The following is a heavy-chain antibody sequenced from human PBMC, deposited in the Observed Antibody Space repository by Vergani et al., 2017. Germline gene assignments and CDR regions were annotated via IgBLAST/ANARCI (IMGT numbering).Heavy chain of an antibody. CDR2: ISYDGSNK. CDR3: ARDTCDSSGYCHYYYMDV. V-gene: IGHV3-30-3*01. J-gene: IGHJ6*03. Sequence: QVQLVESGGGVVQPGRSLRLSCAASGFTFSSYAMHWVRQAPGKGLEWVAVISYDGSNKYYADAVKGRFTITRDNSKNTLYLQMNSLRAEDTAVYYCARDTCDSSGYCHYYYMDVWGKGTTVTVSS. CDR1: GFTFSSYA. D-gene: IGHD3-22*01.